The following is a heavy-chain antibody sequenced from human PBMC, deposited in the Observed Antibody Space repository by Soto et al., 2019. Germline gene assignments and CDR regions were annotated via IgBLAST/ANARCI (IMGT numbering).Heavy chain of an antibody. CDR2: ISYDGSNK. CDR3: ARVAPPGDY. J-gene: IGHJ4*02. Sequence: GGSLRLSCAASGFTFSSYAMHWVRQAPGKGLEWVAVISYDGSNKYYADSVKGRFTISRDNSKNTLYLQMNSLRSDDTAVYYCARVAPPGDYWGQGTLVTVSS. V-gene: IGHV3-30-3*01. CDR1: GFTFSSYA.